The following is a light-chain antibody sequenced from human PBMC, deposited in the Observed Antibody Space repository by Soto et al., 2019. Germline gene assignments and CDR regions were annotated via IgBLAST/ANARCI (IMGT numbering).Light chain of an antibody. J-gene: IGLJ1*01. Sequence: SALTQPASVSGSPGQSITISCTGTSSDIGNYDYVSWYQQHPGKAPKLIIYEVNNRPSGVSNRFSGSKSDNAASLTISGLQAEDEADYYCSSYTSSSTLYVFGNGTKVTVL. CDR1: SSDIGNYDY. CDR3: SSYTSSSTLYV. V-gene: IGLV2-14*01. CDR2: EVN.